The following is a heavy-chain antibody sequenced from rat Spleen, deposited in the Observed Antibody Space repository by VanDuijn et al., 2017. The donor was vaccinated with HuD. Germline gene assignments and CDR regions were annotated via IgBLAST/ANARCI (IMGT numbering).Heavy chain of an antibody. D-gene: IGHD1-10*01. Sequence: EVQLQESGPGLVKPSQSLSLTCSVTAYSITTNYWGWIRKFPGNKMEWIGHISYSGSTSYNPTLKSRIFITRDTSKNHFFLELNSVTTEETATYYGSRSLERVYNNYFDYWSQGVMVTVSA. J-gene: IGHJ2*01. CDR1: AYSITTNY. CDR2: ISYSGST. V-gene: IGHV3-1*01. CDR3: SRSLERVYNNYFDY.